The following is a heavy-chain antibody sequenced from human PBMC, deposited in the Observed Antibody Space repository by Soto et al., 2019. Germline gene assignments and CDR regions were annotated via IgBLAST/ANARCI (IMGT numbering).Heavy chain of an antibody. CDR2: IIPIFGTA. J-gene: IGHJ6*02. CDR3: ARGTYCSSTSCYGDYYYGMDV. Sequence: SVKVSCKASGGTFSSYAISWVRQAPGQGLEWMGGIIPIFGTANYAQKLQGRVTITADESTSTAYMEMSSLRSEDTAVYYFARGTYCSSTSCYGDYYYGMDVWGQGTTVTVSS. D-gene: IGHD2-2*01. V-gene: IGHV1-69*13. CDR1: GGTFSSYA.